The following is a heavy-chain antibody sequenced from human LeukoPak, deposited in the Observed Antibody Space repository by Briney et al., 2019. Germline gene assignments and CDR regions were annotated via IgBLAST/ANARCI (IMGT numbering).Heavy chain of an antibody. CDR2: IYQAGNA. D-gene: IGHD3-9*01. CDR3: ARGLDYVDV. CDR1: GGSITGISYY. Sequence: SETLSLTCTVSGGSITGISYYWNWLRQPPGKELEWIGRIYQAGNADYKPSLKSRVTISVDTTNNQFSLRLSSVTAADTAVYYCARGLDYVDVWGKGITVSVSS. V-gene: IGHV4-39*02. J-gene: IGHJ6*03.